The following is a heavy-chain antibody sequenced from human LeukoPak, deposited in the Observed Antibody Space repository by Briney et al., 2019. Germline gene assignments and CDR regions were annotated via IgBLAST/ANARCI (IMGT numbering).Heavy chain of an antibody. D-gene: IGHD3-16*02. J-gene: IGHJ4*02. CDR3: ARDAYIWGSYRPTLDY. Sequence: GASVKVSCTASGYTFTSYGISWVRQAPGQGLEWMGWISAYNGNTNYAQKLQGRVTMTTDTSTSTAYMEPRSLRSDDTAVYYCARDAYIWGSYRPTLDYWGQGTLVTVSS. V-gene: IGHV1-18*01. CDR1: GYTFTSYG. CDR2: ISAYNGNT.